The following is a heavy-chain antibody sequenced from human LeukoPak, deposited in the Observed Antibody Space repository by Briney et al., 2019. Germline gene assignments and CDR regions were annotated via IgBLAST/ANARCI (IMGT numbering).Heavy chain of an antibody. D-gene: IGHD3-10*01. Sequence: ASVNVSCKASGYTFHGYYMHWVRQAPGQGLEWMGWIDPNSGGTNYAQKFQGRVTMTRDTSISTAYMELSRLRSDDTAVYYCARVGTGILPRSSWFDPRGQGTLVTVSS. V-gene: IGHV1-2*02. CDR2: IDPNSGGT. CDR1: GYTFHGYY. J-gene: IGHJ5*02. CDR3: ARVGTGILPRSSWFDP.